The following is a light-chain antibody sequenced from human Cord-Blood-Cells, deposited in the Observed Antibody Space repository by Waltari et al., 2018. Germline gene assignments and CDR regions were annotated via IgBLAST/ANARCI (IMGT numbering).Light chain of an antibody. J-gene: IGKJ1*01. CDR3: QQSYSTPRT. CDR2: AAS. Sequence: DIQMTQSPSSLSASVGDRVTITCRASQRISSYLNWYQQKPGKAPKLLIYAASSLQSGVPSRFSGSGYGTDFTLTISSLQPEDFATYYCQQSYSTPRTFGQGTKVEIK. V-gene: IGKV1-39*01. CDR1: QRISSY.